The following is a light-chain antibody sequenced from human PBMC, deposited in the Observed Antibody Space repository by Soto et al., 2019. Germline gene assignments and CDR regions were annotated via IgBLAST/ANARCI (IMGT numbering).Light chain of an antibody. J-gene: IGKJ1*01. CDR3: QQYNSYST. CDR1: QSISSW. Sequence: DIQMTQSPSTLSASVGDRVTITCRASQSISSWLAWYQQKPGKAPKLLIYKASSLESGVPSRFSGSGSGTEFTLTISRLQPDDVATYYCQQYNSYSTFGQGTKVEIE. CDR2: KAS. V-gene: IGKV1-5*03.